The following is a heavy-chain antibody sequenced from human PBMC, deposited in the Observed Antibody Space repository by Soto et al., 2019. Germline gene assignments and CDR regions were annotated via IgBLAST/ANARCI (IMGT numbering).Heavy chain of an antibody. CDR2: IYYSGST. V-gene: IGHV4-39*01. J-gene: IGHJ3*02. Sequence: QLQLQESGPGLVKPSETLSLTCPVSGGSISSSSYYLGWIRQPPGQGLEWIGSIYYSGSTYYNPSLKSRVTISEDTSKNQFSLKLSTVTAADTAAYYCARYSCHWFGAFDIWGQGTMVTVSS. CDR3: ARYSCHWFGAFDI. CDR1: GGSISSSSYY. D-gene: IGHD6-19*01.